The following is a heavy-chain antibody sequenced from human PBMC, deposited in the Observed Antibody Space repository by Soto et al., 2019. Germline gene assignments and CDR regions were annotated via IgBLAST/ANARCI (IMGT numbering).Heavy chain of an antibody. CDR2: IIPIFGTA. CDR1: GGTFSSYA. V-gene: IGHV1-69*12. CDR3: AIAVAGSGDHYFDY. D-gene: IGHD6-19*01. J-gene: IGHJ4*02. Sequence: QVQLVQSGAEVKKPGSSVKVSCKASGGTFSSYAISWVRQAPGQGLEWMGGIIPIFGTANYAQKFQGRVTRTADEATGAACMELSSLGSEDTDVYYCAIAVAGSGDHYFDYWGQGTLVTVSS.